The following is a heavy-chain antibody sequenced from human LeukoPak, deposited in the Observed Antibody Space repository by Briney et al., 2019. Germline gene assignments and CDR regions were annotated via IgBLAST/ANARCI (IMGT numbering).Heavy chain of an antibody. CDR2: IYWDDDK. D-gene: IGHD2-2*01. CDR3: AHSGIVVVPAATLQFDY. V-gene: IGHV2-5*05. J-gene: IGHJ4*02. Sequence: SGPTLVKPTQTLTLTCTFSGFSLSTSGVGVGWIRQPPGKALEWLALIYWDDDKRYGPSLKSRLTITKDTSKNQVVLTMTNMDPVDTATYYCAHSGIVVVPAATLQFDYWGQGTLVTVSS. CDR1: GFSLSTSGVG.